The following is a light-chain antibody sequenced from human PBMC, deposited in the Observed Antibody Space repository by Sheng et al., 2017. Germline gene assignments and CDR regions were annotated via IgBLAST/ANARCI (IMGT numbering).Light chain of an antibody. CDR1: QSVSSY. CDR2: DAS. Sequence: EIVLTQSPATLSLSPGERVTLSCRASQSVSSYLAWYQQKPGQAPRLLIYDASNRATGIPARFSGSGSGTDFTLTISSLEPEDFAVYFCQQRSNWPRTFGQGTKVE. J-gene: IGKJ1*01. V-gene: IGKV3-11*01. CDR3: QQRSNWPRT.